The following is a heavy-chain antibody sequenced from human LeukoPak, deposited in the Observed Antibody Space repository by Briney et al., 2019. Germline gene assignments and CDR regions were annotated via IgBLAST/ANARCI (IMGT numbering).Heavy chain of an antibody. CDR2: IYYSGST. Sequence: PSETLSLTCTVSGGSISSSSYYWGWIRQPPGKGLEWIGSIYYSGSTYYNPPLKSRVTMSADTSKNQFSLKLNSVTAADTAVYYCARGLNDSWTGENYWGQGTLVTVSS. CDR3: ARGLNDSWTGENY. CDR1: GGSISSSSYY. J-gene: IGHJ4*02. D-gene: IGHD3-3*01. V-gene: IGHV4-39*07.